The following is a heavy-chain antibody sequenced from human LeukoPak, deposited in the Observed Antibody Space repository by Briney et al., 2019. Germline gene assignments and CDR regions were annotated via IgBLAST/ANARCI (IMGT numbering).Heavy chain of an antibody. CDR1: GFTFSSYG. J-gene: IGHJ4*02. CDR2: ISYDGSNK. D-gene: IGHD3-9*01. V-gene: IGHV3-30*18. CDR3: AKAGRYFDWLSLDY. Sequence: GGSLRLSCAASGFTFSSYGMHWVRQAPGKGLEWEAVISYDGSNKYYADSVKGRFTISRDNSKNTLYLQMNSLRAEDTAVYYCAKAGRYFDWLSLDYWGQGTLVTVSS.